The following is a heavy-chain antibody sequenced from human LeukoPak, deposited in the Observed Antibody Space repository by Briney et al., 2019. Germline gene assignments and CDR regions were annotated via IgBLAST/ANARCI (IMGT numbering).Heavy chain of an antibody. D-gene: IGHD3-16*01. CDR3: AGLIRDDAFDI. V-gene: IGHV4-38-2*02. Sequence: PSETLSLTCTVSGYSISRGYYWGWIRQPPGKGLEWIWGVYHSGSTYYTPSLKGPVTISVDTSKNQFSLKLSSVTAADTAVYSCAGLIRDDAFDIWGQGTMVTVSS. CDR2: VYHSGST. J-gene: IGHJ3*02. CDR1: GYSISRGYY.